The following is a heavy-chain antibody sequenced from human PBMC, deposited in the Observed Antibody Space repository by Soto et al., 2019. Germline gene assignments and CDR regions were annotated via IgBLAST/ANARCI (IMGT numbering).Heavy chain of an antibody. CDR3: EMERRGGNSGYYLDY. Sequence: QVQLVESGGGVVQPGRSLRLSCAASGFTFSNYAMHWVRQAPGKGLEWVTVISSDGNNNYYAKSMKGRFIISRDNFKNTLYLQVISLRAEDTAVYYCEMERRGGNSGYYLDYWGQGTLVTVSS. CDR1: GFTFSNYA. CDR2: ISSDGNNN. J-gene: IGHJ4*02. V-gene: IGHV3-30-3*01. D-gene: IGHD2-21*02.